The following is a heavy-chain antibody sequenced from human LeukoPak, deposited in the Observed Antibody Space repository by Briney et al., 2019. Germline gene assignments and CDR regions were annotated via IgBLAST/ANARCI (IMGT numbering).Heavy chain of an antibody. J-gene: IGHJ4*02. CDR1: GFTFSSYG. CDR2: IRYDGSNK. CDR3: AIDLWPLNSSGWYDY. V-gene: IGHV3-30*02. Sequence: GGSLRLSCAASGFTFSSYGMHWVRQAPGKGLEWVAFIRYDGSNKYYADSVKGRFTISRDNSKNTLYLQMNSLRAEDTAVYYCAIDLWPLNSSGWYDYWGQGTLVTVSS. D-gene: IGHD6-19*01.